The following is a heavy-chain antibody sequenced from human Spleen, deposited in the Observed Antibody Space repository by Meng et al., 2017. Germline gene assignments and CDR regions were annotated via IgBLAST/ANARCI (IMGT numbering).Heavy chain of an antibody. CDR2: IYQSGST. CDR3: ARGNSSSWYQGHLTFEY. Sequence: SETLSLTCAVSGYSITGSYNWGWIRQSPGKGLEWIGSIYQSGSTYYNPSLKSRVTMSADTSKNQFSLKLSSVTAADTAVYYCARGNSSSWYQGHLTFEYWGQGTLVTVSS. D-gene: IGHD6-13*01. V-gene: IGHV4-38-2*01. CDR1: GYSITGSYN. J-gene: IGHJ4*02.